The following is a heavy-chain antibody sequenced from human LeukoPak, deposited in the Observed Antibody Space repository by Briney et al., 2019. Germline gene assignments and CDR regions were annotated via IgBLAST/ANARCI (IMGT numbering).Heavy chain of an antibody. V-gene: IGHV4-59*08. CDR2: IYYSGST. CDR1: GGSISSYH. J-gene: IGHJ6*02. Sequence: SETLSLTCTVSGGSISSYHWSWIRQPPGKGLEWIGYIYYSGSTNYNPSLKSRVTISVDTSKNQFSLKLSSVTAADTAVYYCARQSSIYYYGMDVWGQGTTVTVSS. CDR3: ARQSSIYYYGMDV.